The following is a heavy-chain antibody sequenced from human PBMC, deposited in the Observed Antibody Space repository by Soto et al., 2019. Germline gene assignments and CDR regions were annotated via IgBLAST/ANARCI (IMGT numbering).Heavy chain of an antibody. D-gene: IGHD5-18*01. J-gene: IGHJ6*02. V-gene: IGHV4-61*01. CDR1: GGSVSSGSYY. Sequence: SETLSLTCTVSGGSVSSGSYYWSWIRQPPGKGLEWIGYIYYSGSTNYNPSLKSRVTISVDTSKNQFSLKLSSVTAADTAVYYCARDGVQLWPFNGMDAWGQGTTVTVSS. CDR2: IYYSGST. CDR3: ARDGVQLWPFNGMDA.